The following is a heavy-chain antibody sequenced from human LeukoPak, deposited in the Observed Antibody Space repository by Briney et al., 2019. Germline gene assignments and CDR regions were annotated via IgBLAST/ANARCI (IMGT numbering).Heavy chain of an antibody. J-gene: IGHJ4*02. CDR2: IIPILGIA. CDR1: VGIFSSYA. CDR3: ARDLPPYYFDY. Sequence: GCSVKVSCKASVGIFSSYAISWVRQTPGQGLEWMGRIIPILGIANYAQKFQGRVTITADKSTSTAYMDLSSLRSEDTAVYYCARDLPPYYFDYWGQGTLVTVSS. V-gene: IGHV1-69*04.